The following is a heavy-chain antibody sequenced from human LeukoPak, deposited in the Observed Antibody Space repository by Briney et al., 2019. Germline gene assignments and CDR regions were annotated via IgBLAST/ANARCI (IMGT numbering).Heavy chain of an antibody. CDR1: GGSINNYY. J-gene: IGHJ3*02. V-gene: IGHV4-59*08. Sequence: SETLSLTCTVSGGSINNYYWSWIRQPSGKGLEWIGYIYYSGSTNYNSSLKSRVTISVGTSKNQFSLKLSSVTAADTAFYYCARHGSSWSFFDIWGQGTMVTVSS. D-gene: IGHD6-13*01. CDR2: IYYSGST. CDR3: ARHGSSWSFFDI.